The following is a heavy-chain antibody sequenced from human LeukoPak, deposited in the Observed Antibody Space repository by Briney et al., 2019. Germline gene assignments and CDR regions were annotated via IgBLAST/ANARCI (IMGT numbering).Heavy chain of an antibody. V-gene: IGHV4-34*01. Sequence: SETLSLTCAVYGGSFSGYYWSWIRQPLPWGLEWIGEINHSGSTNYNPSLKSRITISADTSKNQFSLKLSSVTAADTAVYFCARGRGLSRTPQLVYYFDFWGQGTLVTVSS. CDR1: GGSFSGYY. D-gene: IGHD6-13*01. J-gene: IGHJ4*02. CDR2: INHSGST. CDR3: ARGRGLSRTPQLVYYFDF.